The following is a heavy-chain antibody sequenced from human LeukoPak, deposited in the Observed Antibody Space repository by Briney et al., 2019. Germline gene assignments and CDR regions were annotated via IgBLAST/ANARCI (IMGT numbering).Heavy chain of an antibody. CDR1: GNTLRELP. CDR2: FDPENAEI. D-gene: IGHD3-3*01. CDR3: ATPGSDFWSGFDY. V-gene: IGHV1-24*01. Sequence: AASVKVSCKLSGNTLRELPIQWVRQAGGKGLEWMAGFDPENAEIVYAQKFQGRVTMTEDTSTNTAYMELTSLTSDDTALYYCATPGSDFWSGFDYWGQGTQVTVSS. J-gene: IGHJ4*02.